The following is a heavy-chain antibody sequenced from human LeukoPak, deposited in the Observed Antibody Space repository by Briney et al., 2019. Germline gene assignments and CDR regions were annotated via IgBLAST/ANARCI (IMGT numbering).Heavy chain of an antibody. J-gene: IGHJ6*03. CDR3: AASYSSGWYGSQFSYYYYYMDV. CDR2: ISAYNSNT. CDR1: GYTFTSYG. V-gene: IGHV1-18*01. Sequence: ASVKVSCRASGYTFTSYGISWVRQAPGQGLEWMGWISAYNSNTNYAQKLQGRVTMTTDTSTSTAYMELRSLRSDDTAVYYCAASYSSGWYGSQFSYYYYYMDVWGKGTTVTVSS. D-gene: IGHD6-19*01.